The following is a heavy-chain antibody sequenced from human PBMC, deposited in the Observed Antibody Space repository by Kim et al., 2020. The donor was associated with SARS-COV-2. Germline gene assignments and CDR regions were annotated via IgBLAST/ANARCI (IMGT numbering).Heavy chain of an antibody. V-gene: IGHV4-59*13. CDR2: IYYSGST. CDR1: GGSISSYY. Sequence: SETLSLTCTVSGGSISSYYWSWIRQPPGKGLEWIGYIYYSGSTNYNPSLKSRVTISVDTSKNQFSLKLSSVTAADTAVYYCARGGIAAAGTSFDYWGQGT. D-gene: IGHD6-13*01. J-gene: IGHJ4*02. CDR3: ARGGIAAAGTSFDY.